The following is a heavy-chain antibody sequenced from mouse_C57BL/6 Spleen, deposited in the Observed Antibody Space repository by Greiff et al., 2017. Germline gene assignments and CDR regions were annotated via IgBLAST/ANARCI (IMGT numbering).Heavy chain of an antibody. D-gene: IGHD1-1*01. CDR2: INPTNGGT. CDR1: GYTFTDYN. V-gene: IGHV1-18*01. Sequence: VQLQQSGPELVKPGASVKIPCKASGYTFTDYNMDWVKQSHGKSLEWIGDINPTNGGTIYNQKFKGKATLTADKSSSTAYMQLSSLTSEDSAVYFCARQDGSSYDWYFDVWGTGTTVTVSS. CDR3: ARQDGSSYDWYFDV. J-gene: IGHJ1*03.